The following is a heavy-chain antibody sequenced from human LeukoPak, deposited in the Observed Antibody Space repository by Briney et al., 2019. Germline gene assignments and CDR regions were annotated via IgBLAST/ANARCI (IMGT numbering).Heavy chain of an antibody. CDR1: GFTFNIFN. D-gene: IGHD3-10*02. CDR2: INSGGDYR. Sequence: GGSLRLSCAASGFTFNIFNMNWFRQAPGKGLEWVSSINSGGDYRYYAASVKGRFTIPRDNAENSLSLQLNSLPVENTAIYYYARGHYYVLAASYKWPPDYWGQGTLVTVSS. V-gene: IGHV3-21*01. CDR3: ARGHYYVLAASYKWPPDY. J-gene: IGHJ4*02.